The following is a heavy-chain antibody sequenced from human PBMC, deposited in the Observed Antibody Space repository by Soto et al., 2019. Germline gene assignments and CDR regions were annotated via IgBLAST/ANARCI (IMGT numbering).Heavy chain of an antibody. V-gene: IGHV3-66*01. CDR1: GFTVSSNY. Sequence: PGGSLRLSCAASGFTVSSNYMSWVRQAPGKGLEWVSVIYSGGTTYYADSVKGRFTISRDNSKNTLYLQMNSLRAEDTAVYYCARDRPGGTSGYFKNWGQGTPVTVSS. CDR2: IYSGGTT. J-gene: IGHJ1*01. CDR3: ARDRPGGTSGYFKN. D-gene: IGHD3-10*01.